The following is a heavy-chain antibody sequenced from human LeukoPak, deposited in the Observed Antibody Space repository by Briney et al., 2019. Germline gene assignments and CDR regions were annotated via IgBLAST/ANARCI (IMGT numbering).Heavy chain of an antibody. CDR2: ISWNSGSI. V-gene: IGHV3-9*01. Sequence: GGSLRLSCAVSGFTFSNFAMSWVRQAPGKGLEWVSGISWNSGSIGYADSVKGRFTISRDNAKNSLYLQMNSLRAEDTALYYCAKDLGYCSGGSCAGYYYYYGMDVWGQGTTVTVSS. J-gene: IGHJ6*02. D-gene: IGHD2-15*01. CDR1: GFTFSNFA. CDR3: AKDLGYCSGGSCAGYYYYYGMDV.